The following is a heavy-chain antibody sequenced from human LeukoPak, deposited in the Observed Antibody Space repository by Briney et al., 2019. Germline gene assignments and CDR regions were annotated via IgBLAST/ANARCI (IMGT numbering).Heavy chain of an antibody. CDR2: IIPILGIA. CDR3: ARDQLYYDILTGYYPWPYYFDY. Sequence: ASVKVSCKASGGTFSSYAISWVRQAPGQGLEWMGRIIPILGIANYAQKFQGRVTITADKSTSTAYMELSSLRSEDTAVHYCARDQLYYDILTGYYPWPYYFDYWGQGTLVTVSS. J-gene: IGHJ4*02. CDR1: GGTFSSYA. V-gene: IGHV1-69*04. D-gene: IGHD3-9*01.